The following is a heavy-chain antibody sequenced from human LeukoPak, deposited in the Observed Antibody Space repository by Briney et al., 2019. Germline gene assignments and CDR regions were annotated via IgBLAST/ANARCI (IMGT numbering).Heavy chain of an antibody. Sequence: SETLSLTCAVSGGSISDYYWGWVRQPPGKGLEWIGYIYYTGSTNYNPSLESRVTISVDTSKNQFSLKLSSVTAADTAVYYCARGIHYYGSGRIYYYYGMDVWGQGTTVTVSS. CDR1: GGSISDYY. D-gene: IGHD3-10*01. J-gene: IGHJ6*02. CDR2: IYYTGST. CDR3: ARGIHYYGSGRIYYYYGMDV. V-gene: IGHV4-59*12.